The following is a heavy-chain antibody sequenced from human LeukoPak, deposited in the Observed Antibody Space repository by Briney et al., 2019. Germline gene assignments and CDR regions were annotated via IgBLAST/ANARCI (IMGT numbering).Heavy chain of an antibody. D-gene: IGHD1-26*01. Sequence: SETLSLTCTVSGGSISSYYWSWIRQPPGKGLEWIGYIYYSGSTNYNPSLKSRVTISVDTSKNQFSLKLSSVTAADTAVYYCARGPEFVHAGATTALDYWGQGTLVTVSS. CDR3: ARGPEFVHAGATTALDY. CDR1: GGSISSYY. CDR2: IYYSGST. J-gene: IGHJ4*02. V-gene: IGHV4-59*01.